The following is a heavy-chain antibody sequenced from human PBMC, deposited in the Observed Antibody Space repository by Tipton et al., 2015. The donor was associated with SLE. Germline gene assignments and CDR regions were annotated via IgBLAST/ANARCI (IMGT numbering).Heavy chain of an antibody. CDR1: GYSISSGYS. Sequence: TLSLTCAVSGYSISSGYSWAWIRQPPGQGLEWIGSIHHSRGTNYNPSLNSRVTISGDTSKNQFSLTLTSVTAADTAVYYCAREPTNYYGSGSHYSDYWGQGTLVTVSS. CDR3: AREPTNYYGSGSHYSDY. D-gene: IGHD3-10*01. V-gene: IGHV4-38-2*01. CDR2: IHHSRGT. J-gene: IGHJ4*02.